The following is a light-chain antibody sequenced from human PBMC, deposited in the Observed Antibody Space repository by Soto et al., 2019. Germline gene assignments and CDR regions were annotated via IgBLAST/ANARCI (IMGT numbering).Light chain of an antibody. CDR1: QSISTY. Sequence: DIQMTRSPSTLSASVGDRVTITCRASQSISTYLNWYQQKLGKAPTLLIYAASSLQSGVPSRFSGGGSGTDFTLTISSLQPEDFATYFCQQCYSSPRTFGQGTKVEIK. CDR2: AAS. V-gene: IGKV1-39*01. CDR3: QQCYSSPRT. J-gene: IGKJ1*01.